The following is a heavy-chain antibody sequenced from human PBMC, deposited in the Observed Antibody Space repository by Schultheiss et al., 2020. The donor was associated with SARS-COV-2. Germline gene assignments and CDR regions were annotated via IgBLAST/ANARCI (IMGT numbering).Heavy chain of an antibody. CDR1: GYTFTSYG. J-gene: IGHJ3*02. CDR3: ARVQYGWTLGAFDI. Sequence: ASVKVSCKASGYTFTSYGISWVRQAPGQGLEWMGWINPNSGGTNYAQKFQGRVTMTRDTSISTAYMELSRLRSDDTAVYYCARVQYGWTLGAFDIWGQGTMVTVSS. D-gene: IGHD2-8*02. CDR2: INPNSGGT. V-gene: IGHV1-2*02.